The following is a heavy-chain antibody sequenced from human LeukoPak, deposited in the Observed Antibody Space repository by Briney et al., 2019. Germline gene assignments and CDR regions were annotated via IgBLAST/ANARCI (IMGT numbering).Heavy chain of an antibody. CDR1: GFTFSSYA. CDR2: ISSNGGST. CDR3: ARGHIVVGYYYYMDV. J-gene: IGHJ6*03. Sequence: GGSLRLSCAASGFTFSSYAMHWVRQAPGKGLEYVSAISSNGGSTYYANSVKGRFTISRDNSKNTLYLQMGSLRAEDMAVYYCARGHIVVGYYYYMDVWGKGTTVTVFS. V-gene: IGHV3-64*01. D-gene: IGHD2-15*01.